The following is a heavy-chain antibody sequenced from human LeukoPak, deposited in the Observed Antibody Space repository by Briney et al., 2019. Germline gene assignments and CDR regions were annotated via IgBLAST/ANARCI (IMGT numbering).Heavy chain of an antibody. V-gene: IGHV1-2*06. D-gene: IGHD1-1*01. CDR3: ARDPGDNWNDMDY. Sequence: ASVKVSCKASGYTFTGYYMHWVRQAPGQGLEWMGRINPNSGGTNYAQKFQGRVTMTRDTSISTAYMELSRLRSDDMAVYYCARDPGDNWNDMDYWGQGTLVTVSS. CDR1: GYTFTGYY. CDR2: INPNSGGT. J-gene: IGHJ4*02.